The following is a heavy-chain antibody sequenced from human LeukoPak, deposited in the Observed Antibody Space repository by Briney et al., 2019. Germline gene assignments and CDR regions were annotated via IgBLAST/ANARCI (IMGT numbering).Heavy chain of an antibody. Sequence: PSETLSLACTVSGGSISGSSYYWGWIRQPPGKGLEWIGSIYYSGSTYYNPSLKSRVTISVDTSKNQFSLKLSSVTAADTAVYYCARGPTLYPPNYWGQGTLVTVSS. V-gene: IGHV4-39*01. CDR2: IYYSGST. CDR1: GGSISGSSYY. CDR3: ARGPTLYPPNY. J-gene: IGHJ4*02.